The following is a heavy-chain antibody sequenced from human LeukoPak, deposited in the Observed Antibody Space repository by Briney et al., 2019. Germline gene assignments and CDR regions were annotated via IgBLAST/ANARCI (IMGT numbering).Heavy chain of an antibody. D-gene: IGHD2-21*02. CDR3: ARGPVRDDGLTGISYYFGLDV. V-gene: IGHV4-34*01. CDR1: GGSFTDYY. J-gene: IGHJ6*02. CDR2: IHHRAGA. Sequence: SETLSLTCAVYGGSFTDYYWSWIRHLPGKGLEWIGEIHHRAGANYNPSLWGRVTISADTSKNQFSLHLTSVTAADTATFYCARGPVRDDGLTGISYYFGLDVWGHGTTVAVFS.